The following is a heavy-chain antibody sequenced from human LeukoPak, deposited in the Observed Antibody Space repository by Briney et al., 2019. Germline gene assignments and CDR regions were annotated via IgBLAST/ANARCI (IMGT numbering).Heavy chain of an antibody. V-gene: IGHV3-23*01. D-gene: IGHD3-10*01. CDR1: GFTFSNYA. Sequence: PGGSLRLSCAVSGFTFSNYAMSWVRQAPGKGLEWVSSIIGSGGDTYYADSVKGPFTLSRDNSKNTLYSQMTSLRAEDTAVYYCAKDLRTYGSGIDRLPTVIFDYWGQGTLVTVSS. CDR3: AKDLRTYGSGIDRLPTVIFDY. J-gene: IGHJ4*02. CDR2: IIGSGGDT.